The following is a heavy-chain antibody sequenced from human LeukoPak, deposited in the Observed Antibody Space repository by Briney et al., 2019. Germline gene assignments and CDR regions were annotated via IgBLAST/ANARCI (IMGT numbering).Heavy chain of an antibody. V-gene: IGHV4-59*08. CDR2: IHYSGGA. J-gene: IGHJ4*02. D-gene: IGHD1-26*01. CDR1: GGSIRGYY. CDR3: ARFKGGTGFDY. Sequence: SETLSLTCTGSGGSIRGYYWSWFRQPPGKGLEWVGYIHYSGGANYNPSLKNRVSISVDTSSNQFSLKLNSVTAADTGLFYCARFKGGTGFDYWGRGILVIVS.